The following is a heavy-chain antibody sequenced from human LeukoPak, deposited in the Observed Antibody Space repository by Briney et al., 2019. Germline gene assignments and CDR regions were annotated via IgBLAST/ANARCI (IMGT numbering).Heavy chain of an antibody. D-gene: IGHD3-9*01. Sequence: ASVKVSCKASGYTFTSYGISWVRQAPGQGLEWMGWISAYNGNTNYAQKLQGRVTMTTDTSTSTAYMELRSLRSDDTAVYSCARVSGESDILTGYYYYYGMDVWGQGTTVTVSS. J-gene: IGHJ6*02. CDR3: ARVSGESDILTGYYYYYGMDV. CDR2: ISAYNGNT. CDR1: GYTFTSYG. V-gene: IGHV1-18*01.